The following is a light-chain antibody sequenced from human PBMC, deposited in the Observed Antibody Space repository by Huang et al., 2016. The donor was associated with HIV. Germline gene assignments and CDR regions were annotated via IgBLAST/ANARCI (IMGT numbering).Light chain of an antibody. CDR1: QSLLYNSNNKNY. V-gene: IGKV4-1*01. J-gene: IGKJ2*01. CDR2: WAS. Sequence: DIVMTQSPDSLSGSLGERATINCKSSQSLLYNSNNKNYLAWYQQKPGQPPNLLIYWASSRKSGVPDRFSGSGSETDFTLTISSLQAEDVAVYYCQQHYSSPPTFGQGTKLEIK. CDR3: QQHYSSPPT.